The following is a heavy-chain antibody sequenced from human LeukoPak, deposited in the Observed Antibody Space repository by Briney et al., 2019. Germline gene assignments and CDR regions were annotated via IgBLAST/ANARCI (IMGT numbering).Heavy chain of an antibody. V-gene: IGHV4-61*01. Sequence: SETLSLTCTVSGGSVSSESYHWTWIRQPPGKGLEWIAFIFTGGSSYYNPSLKSRVTISVDTSKNQFSLKLNSVTAADTAQYHCARGVGGVREGFDIWGQGTMVTVSS. D-gene: IGHD3-16*01. CDR3: ARGVGGVREGFDI. CDR1: GGSVSSESYH. J-gene: IGHJ3*02. CDR2: IFTGGSS.